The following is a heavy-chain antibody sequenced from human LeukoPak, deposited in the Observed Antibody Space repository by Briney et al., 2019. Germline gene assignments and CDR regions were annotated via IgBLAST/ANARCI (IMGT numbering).Heavy chain of an antibody. CDR3: ARFGNYDSIDY. CDR2: IKQDGSEK. Sequence: GGSLRLSCAASGFTVSSNYMSWVRQAPGKGLEWVANIKQDGSEKYYVDSVKGRFTISRDNAKNSLYLQMNSLRAEDTAVYYCARFGNYDSIDYWGQGTLVTVSS. CDR1: GFTVSSNY. V-gene: IGHV3-7*01. D-gene: IGHD3-16*01. J-gene: IGHJ4*02.